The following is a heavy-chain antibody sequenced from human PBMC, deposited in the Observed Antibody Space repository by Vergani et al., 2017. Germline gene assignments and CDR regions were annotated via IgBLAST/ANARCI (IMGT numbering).Heavy chain of an antibody. D-gene: IGHD6-19*01. CDR3: ASDTHSGQRADR. Sequence: QVQLQESGPGLVKSSETLSLTCSVSFDSIRHLYCTWIRQPPGKGLEWIGSIPYSENTNYNPSLKTRVTISVDTSKNQFSLTLTSVTAADTAVYYCASDTHSGQRADRWGQGILVTVTS. V-gene: IGHV4-59*11. CDR2: IPYSENT. CDR1: FDSIRHLY. J-gene: IGHJ5*02.